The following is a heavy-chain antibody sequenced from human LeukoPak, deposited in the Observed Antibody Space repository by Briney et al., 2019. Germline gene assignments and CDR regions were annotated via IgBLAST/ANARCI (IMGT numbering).Heavy chain of an antibody. CDR3: AKGYCSSSSCYSYAFDI. CDR1: GFTFSSYA. J-gene: IGHJ3*02. Sequence: GGSLRLSCAASGFTFSSYAMSWVRQAPGKGLEWVSAISGSGGSTYYADSVKGRFTISRDNSKNTLFLQMNSLRAEDTAVYYCAKGYCSSSSCYSYAFDIWGQGTVVTVSS. D-gene: IGHD2-2*01. V-gene: IGHV3-23*01. CDR2: ISGSGGST.